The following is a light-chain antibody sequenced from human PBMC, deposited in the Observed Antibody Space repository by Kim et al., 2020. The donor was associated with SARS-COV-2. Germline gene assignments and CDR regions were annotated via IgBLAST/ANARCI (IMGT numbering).Light chain of an antibody. Sequence: DIVMTQSPDSLAVSLGETATISCKSSHNVVYSSNNAHYLAWYQQKPGQPPKLLIYWASTRESGVPDRFSGSGSGTDFTLTISSLQAEDVAVYYCQQYYSTPPTFGQGTKVDIK. CDR3: QQYYSTPPT. CDR2: WAS. J-gene: IGKJ1*01. V-gene: IGKV4-1*01. CDR1: HNVVYSSNNAHY.